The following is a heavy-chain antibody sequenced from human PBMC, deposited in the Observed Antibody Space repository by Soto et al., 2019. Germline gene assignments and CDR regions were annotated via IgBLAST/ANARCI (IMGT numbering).Heavy chain of an antibody. D-gene: IGHD5-18*01. J-gene: IGHJ4*02. CDR3: ARGSQLWQGNYFDY. Sequence: QVQLQESGPGLVKPSQTLSLTCTVSGGSISSGGYYWSWIRQHPGKGLEWIGYIYYSGGTYYNPSRKSRVTISVDTSKNQFSLKLSSVTAADTAVYYCARGSQLWQGNYFDYWGQGTLVTVSS. CDR2: IYYSGGT. CDR1: GGSISSGGYY. V-gene: IGHV4-31*03.